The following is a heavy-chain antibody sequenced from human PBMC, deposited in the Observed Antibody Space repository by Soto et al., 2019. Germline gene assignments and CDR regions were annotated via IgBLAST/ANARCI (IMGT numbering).Heavy chain of an antibody. J-gene: IGHJ4*02. CDR2: MSGSGGST. Sequence: VQLLESGGGLVQPGGSLRLSCAASGFTFSTYAMSWVRQAPGKGLEWVSGMSGSGGSTYYADSVKGRFTISRDNSKNTLYLQMNSLRAEDTAVYYCMNLYSYGSGSYYKWGKGTLVTVSS. D-gene: IGHD3-10*01. CDR1: GFTFSTYA. V-gene: IGHV3-23*01. CDR3: MNLYSYGSGSYYK.